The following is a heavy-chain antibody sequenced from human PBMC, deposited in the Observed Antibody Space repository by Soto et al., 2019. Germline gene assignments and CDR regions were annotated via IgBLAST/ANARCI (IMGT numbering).Heavy chain of an antibody. V-gene: IGHV3-21*01. J-gene: IGHJ4*02. CDR1: GFTFSSYS. CDR3: ARSYGGNSYYFDY. D-gene: IGHD4-17*01. CDR2: ISSSSSYI. Sequence: EVQLVESGGGLVKPGGSLRLSCAASGFTFSSYSMNWVRQAPGKGLEWVSSISSSSSYIYYADSVKGRFTISRDNAKNSLYLQMNSLRAEDTAVYYCARSYGGNSYYFDYWGQGTLVTVSS.